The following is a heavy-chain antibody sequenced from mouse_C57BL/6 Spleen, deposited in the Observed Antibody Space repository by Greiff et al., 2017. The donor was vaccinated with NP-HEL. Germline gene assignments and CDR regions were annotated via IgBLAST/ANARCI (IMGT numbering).Heavy chain of an antibody. CDR2: IYPGDGDT. V-gene: IGHV1-82*01. J-gene: IGHJ2*01. CDR1: GYAFSSSW. CDR3: ARGGILYYYDY. Sequence: QVQLKQSGPELVKPGASVKISCKASGYAFSSSWMNWVKQRPGKGLEWIGRIYPGDGDTNYNGKFKGKATLTADKSSSTAYMQLSSLTSEDSAVYFCARGGILYYYDYWGQGTTLTVSS.